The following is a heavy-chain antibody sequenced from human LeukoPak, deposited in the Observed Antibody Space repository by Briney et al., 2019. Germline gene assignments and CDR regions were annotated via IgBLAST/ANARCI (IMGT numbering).Heavy chain of an antibody. CDR2: INHSGST. Sequence: PSETLSLTCAVYGGSFSGYYWSWIRQPPGKGLVWIGEINHSGSTNYNPSLKSRVTISVDTSKNQFSLKLSSVTAADTAVYYCARFVDLGYFDYWGQGTLVTVSS. J-gene: IGHJ4*02. V-gene: IGHV4-34*01. CDR3: ARFVDLGYFDY. CDR1: GGSFSGYY. D-gene: IGHD3-16*02.